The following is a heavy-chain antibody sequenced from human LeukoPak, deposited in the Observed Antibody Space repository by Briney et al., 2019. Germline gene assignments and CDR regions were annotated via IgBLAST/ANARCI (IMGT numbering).Heavy chain of an antibody. J-gene: IGHJ3*02. D-gene: IGHD2-21*02. CDR1: GYTFTSYA. Sequence: GASVKVSCKASGYTFTSYAMHWVRQAPGQGLEWMGGIIPIFGTANYAQKLQGRVTMTTDTSTSTAYMELRSLRSDDTAVYYCARDVVVTAFDIWGQGTMVTVSS. V-gene: IGHV1-18*01. CDR3: ARDVVVTAFDI. CDR2: IIPIFGTA.